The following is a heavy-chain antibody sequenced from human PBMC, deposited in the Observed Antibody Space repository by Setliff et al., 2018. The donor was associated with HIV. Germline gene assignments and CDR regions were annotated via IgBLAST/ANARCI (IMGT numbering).Heavy chain of an antibody. V-gene: IGHV4-4*07. CDR1: AASIRNSY. D-gene: IGHD1-26*01. Sequence: PSETLSLTCTVSAASIRNSYWTWIRQPAGKGLEWIGRIYPSGTINYNPSLKSRVTISVDTSKNQFSLRLTSVSAADTALYYCAGSMGATKGSWFEPWGQGTLVTVSS. J-gene: IGHJ5*02. CDR3: AGSMGATKGSWFEP. CDR2: IYPSGTI.